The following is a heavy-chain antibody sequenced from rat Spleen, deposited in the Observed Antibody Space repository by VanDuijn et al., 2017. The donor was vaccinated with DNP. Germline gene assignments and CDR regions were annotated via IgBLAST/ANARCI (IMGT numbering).Heavy chain of an antibody. V-gene: IGHV5S13*01. CDR2: ITTGGGNT. CDR1: EFTFSNYG. D-gene: IGHD1-11*01. Sequence: EVQLVESGGGLVQPGRSLKLSCAASEFTFSNYGMAWVRQAPTKGLEWVASITTGGGNTYYGDSVKGRFTISRDNAKSTLYLQMDSLRSEDTATYYCARHGDGGHSRGYWYFDFWGPGTMVTVSS. CDR3: ARHGDGGHSRGYWYFDF. J-gene: IGHJ1*01.